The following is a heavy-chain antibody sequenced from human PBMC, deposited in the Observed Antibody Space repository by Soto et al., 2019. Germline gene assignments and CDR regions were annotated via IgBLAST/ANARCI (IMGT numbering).Heavy chain of an antibody. CDR2: ISGSDAST. D-gene: IGHD6-6*01. Sequence: EVQLLESGGGLVQPGESLRLSCAASGFTFSSYGMSWVRKATGKGLEWVSGISGSDASTYYADSVKGRFTISRDNSKNTLYLQMNSLRAEDTAVYYCAKTSSSSTFEYWGHRTLVTVSS. J-gene: IGHJ4*01. V-gene: IGHV3-23*01. CDR3: AKTSSSSTFEY. CDR1: GFTFSSYG.